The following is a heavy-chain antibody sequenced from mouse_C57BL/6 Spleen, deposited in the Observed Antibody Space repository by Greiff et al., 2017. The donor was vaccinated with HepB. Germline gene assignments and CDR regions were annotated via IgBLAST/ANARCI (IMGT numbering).Heavy chain of an antibody. V-gene: IGHV1-26*01. CDR1: GYTFTDYY. D-gene: IGHD3-1*01. Sequence: EVQLQQSGPELVKPGASVKISCKASGYTFTDYYMNWVKQSHGKSLEWIGDINPNNGGTSYNQKFKGKATLTVDKSSSTAYMELRSLTSEDSAVYYCANLGLCDYWGQGTTLTVSS. CDR2: INPNNGGT. J-gene: IGHJ2*01. CDR3: ANLGLCDY.